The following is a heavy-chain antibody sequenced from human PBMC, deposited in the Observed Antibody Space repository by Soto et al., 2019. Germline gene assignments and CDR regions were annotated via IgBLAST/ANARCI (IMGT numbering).Heavy chain of an antibody. V-gene: IGHV5-51*01. CDR1: GYSFTNYW. CDR2: IYPGDSDT. Sequence: GESLKISCKGSGYSFTNYWIGWVRQMPGKGLEWMGIIYPGDSDTRYSPSFQGQVTISADKSISTAYLQWSSLKASDTAMYYCARIGYCSSTSCYNWFDPWGQGTLVTVSS. J-gene: IGHJ5*02. D-gene: IGHD2-2*01. CDR3: ARIGYCSSTSCYNWFDP.